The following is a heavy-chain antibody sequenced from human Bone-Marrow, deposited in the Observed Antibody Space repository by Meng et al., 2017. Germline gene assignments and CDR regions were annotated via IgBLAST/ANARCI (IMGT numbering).Heavy chain of an antibody. CDR3: SVGELLPTWFDP. CDR2: LYYSGST. J-gene: IGHJ5*02. CDR1: GGSISSSIYY. D-gene: IGHD1-26*01. Sequence: QLQLPGSGSGWVKPAATLSLTCTVSGGSISSSIYYWGWIRQPPGKGLEWIGSLYYSGSTFSNPSLKNRVTISVDTSKIQFSLKLSSVTAADTAVYYCSVGELLPTWFDPGGQGTLVTVSS. V-gene: IGHV4-39*01.